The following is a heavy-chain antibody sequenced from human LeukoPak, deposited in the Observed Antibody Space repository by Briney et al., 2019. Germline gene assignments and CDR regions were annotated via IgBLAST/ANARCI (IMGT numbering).Heavy chain of an antibody. D-gene: IGHD2-2*01. V-gene: IGHV5-51*01. CDR2: IHPGDSNT. CDR1: GYSFTNYW. J-gene: IGHJ5*02. Sequence: GESLKISCKGSGYSFTNYWIGWVRQMPGKGLEWMGSIHPGDSNTRYSPSFQGQVTISADKSIDTAYLQWSSLKASDTAMYYCAIARCTSTSSFDPWGQGTLVTVSS. CDR3: AIARCTSTSSFDP.